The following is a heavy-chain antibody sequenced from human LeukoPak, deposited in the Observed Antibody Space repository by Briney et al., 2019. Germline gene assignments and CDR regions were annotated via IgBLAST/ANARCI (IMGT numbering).Heavy chain of an antibody. V-gene: IGHV4-39*01. CDR2: IYYSKNT. J-gene: IGHJ4*02. CDR1: GGSISSSSAY. Sequence: RASEILSLTCTVSGGSISSSSAYWGWIRQPPGKGLEWIGSIYYSKNTYYNPSLKSRVTISADTSKNQFSLTLGSVSATDTAVYYCVSPRGFSYGYFDYWGQGTLVTVSS. D-gene: IGHD5-18*01. CDR3: VSPRGFSYGYFDY.